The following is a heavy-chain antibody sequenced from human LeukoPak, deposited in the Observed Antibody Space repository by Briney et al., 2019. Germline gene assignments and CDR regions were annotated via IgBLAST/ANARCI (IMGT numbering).Heavy chain of an antibody. Sequence: GGSLRLSCAASGFTFSDYYMSWIRQAPGKGLEWVSYISSSGSTLYYADSVKGRFTISRDNAKNSLYLQMNSLRAEDTAVYYCARAPSSSSWPDAFDIWGQGAMVTVSS. CDR2: ISSSGSTL. D-gene: IGHD6-13*01. CDR1: GFTFSDYY. J-gene: IGHJ3*02. CDR3: ARAPSSSSWPDAFDI. V-gene: IGHV3-11*04.